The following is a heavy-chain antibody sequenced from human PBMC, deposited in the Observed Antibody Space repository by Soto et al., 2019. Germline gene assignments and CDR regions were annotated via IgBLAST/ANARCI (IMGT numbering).Heavy chain of an antibody. J-gene: IGHJ4*02. V-gene: IGHV3-53*02. D-gene: IGHD2-8*01. Sequence: EVQLVETGGGLIQPGGSLRLSCAASGFSVGSNYMTWVRQSPGKGLEWVSLIYSNGDTDYADSVKGRFSITRHNFKNTLYLQMNNLRAEDTAVYHCARKSDSSPVPEADGVWGRGPVVTVSS. CDR2: IYSNGDT. CDR3: ARKSDSSPVPEADGV. CDR1: GFSVGSNY.